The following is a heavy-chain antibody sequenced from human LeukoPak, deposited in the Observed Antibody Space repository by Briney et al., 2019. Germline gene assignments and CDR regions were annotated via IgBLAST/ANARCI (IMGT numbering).Heavy chain of an antibody. D-gene: IGHD1-26*01. CDR3: ARDRGATNFDY. V-gene: IGHV1-46*03. CDR1: GYTFTSYY. CDR2: INPSGGST. Sequence: GATVKVSCKASGYTFTSYYMHWVRQAPGQGLGWMGIINPSGGSTSYAQKFQGRVTMTRDTSTSTVYMELSSLRSEDTAVYYCARDRGATNFDYWGQGTLVTVSS. J-gene: IGHJ4*02.